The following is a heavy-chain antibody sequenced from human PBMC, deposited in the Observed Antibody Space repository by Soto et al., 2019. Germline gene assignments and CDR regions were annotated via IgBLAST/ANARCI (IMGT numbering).Heavy chain of an antibody. CDR1: GYTLINYY. J-gene: IGHJ5*02. CDR3: ARGRGSSSNNFFDP. D-gene: IGHD6-6*01. Sequence: QLQLVQSGAEVKKPGASVKVSGKASGYTLINYYMPWVRQAPGQGLEWMGWINPNSGATNLAQKFQGRVTMTRDTSISTAYMELTRLTSDDTAVYYCARGRGSSSNNFFDPWGQGTLVTVSS. CDR2: INPNSGAT. V-gene: IGHV1-2*02.